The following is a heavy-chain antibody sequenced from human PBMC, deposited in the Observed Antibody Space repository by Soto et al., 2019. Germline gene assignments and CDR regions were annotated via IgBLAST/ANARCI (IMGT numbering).Heavy chain of an antibody. CDR2: INHSGST. CDR1: GGSFSGYY. CDR3: ARGRSSSEHSSRWSGDD. D-gene: IGHD6-19*01. V-gene: IGHV4-34*01. Sequence: SETLSLTCAFYGGSFSGYYWRWIRQAPGKWLEWIGEINHSGSTNYNPSLKSRVTISVDTSKNQFSLKLSSVTAADTAVYYCARGRSSSEHSSRWSGDDWGQGALHTVSS. J-gene: IGHJ4*02.